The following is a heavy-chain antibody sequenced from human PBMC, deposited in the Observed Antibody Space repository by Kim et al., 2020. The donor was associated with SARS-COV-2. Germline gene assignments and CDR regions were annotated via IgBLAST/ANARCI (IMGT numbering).Heavy chain of an antibody. D-gene: IGHD2-15*01. CDR3: ARGRAATYYPYGMAV. CDR1: GFTFSDYY. V-gene: IGHV3-11*01. CDR2: ISSSGSTI. J-gene: IGHJ6*02. Sequence: GGSLRLSCAASGFTFSDYYMRWIRQAPGKGLEWVSYISSSGSTIYYADSVKGRFTISRDKAKNSLYLQMNSLRAEDTAVYYCARGRAATYYPYGMAVWGQATSATVPS.